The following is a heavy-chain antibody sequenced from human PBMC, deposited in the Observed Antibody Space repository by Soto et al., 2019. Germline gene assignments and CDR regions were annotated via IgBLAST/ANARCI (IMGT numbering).Heavy chain of an antibody. Sequence: QVQLHESGPGLVKHSQTLSLTCTVSGGSISSGGYYWSWIRQHPGKGLEWIGYIYYSGSTYYNPSLKSRVTISVDTSKNQFSLKLSSVTAADTAVYYCARTGERWILGYYFDYWGQGTLVTVSS. D-gene: IGHD2-2*03. CDR2: IYYSGST. CDR3: ARTGERWILGYYFDY. V-gene: IGHV4-31*03. CDR1: GGSISSGGYY. J-gene: IGHJ4*02.